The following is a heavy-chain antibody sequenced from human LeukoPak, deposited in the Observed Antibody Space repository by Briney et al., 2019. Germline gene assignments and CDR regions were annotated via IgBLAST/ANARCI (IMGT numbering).Heavy chain of an antibody. CDR3: AKGNSSGYYSPIDY. J-gene: IGHJ4*02. CDR2: IRGSGGST. V-gene: IGHV3-23*01. CDR1: GFTFSSYA. Sequence: PGGSLRLSCAASGFTFSSYAMSWVRQAPGKGLEWVSVIRGSGGSTYYADSVKGRFTIPRDNSKNTLYLQMNSLRAEDTAIYYCAKGNSSGYYSPIDYWGQGTLVTVSS. D-gene: IGHD3-22*01.